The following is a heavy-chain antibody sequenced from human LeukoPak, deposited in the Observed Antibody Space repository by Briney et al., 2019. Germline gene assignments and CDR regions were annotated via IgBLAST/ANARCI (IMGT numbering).Heavy chain of an antibody. J-gene: IGHJ1*01. CDR3: ARDGVGYYDSSGYYYFQH. CDR1: GYTFTGYY. CDR2: INPNSGGT. D-gene: IGHD3-22*01. V-gene: IGHV1-2*02. Sequence: ASVKVSCKASGYTFTGYYMHWVRQAPGQALEWMGWINPNSGGTNYAQKFQGRVTMTRDKSISTAYMELSRLRSDDTAVYYCARDGVGYYDSSGYYYFQHWGQGTLVTVSS.